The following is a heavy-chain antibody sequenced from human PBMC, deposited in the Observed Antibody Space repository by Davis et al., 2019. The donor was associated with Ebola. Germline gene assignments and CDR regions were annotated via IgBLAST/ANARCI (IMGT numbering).Heavy chain of an antibody. CDR2: IYYSGST. CDR1: GGSISSYY. D-gene: IGHD4-23*01. Sequence: PSETLSLTCTVSGGSISSYYWSWIRQPPGKGLEWIGYIYYSGSTYYNPSLKSRVTISVDTSKNQFSLKLSSVTAADTAVYYCATFPGGYWGQGTLVTVSS. V-gene: IGHV4-59*08. CDR3: ATFPGGY. J-gene: IGHJ4*02.